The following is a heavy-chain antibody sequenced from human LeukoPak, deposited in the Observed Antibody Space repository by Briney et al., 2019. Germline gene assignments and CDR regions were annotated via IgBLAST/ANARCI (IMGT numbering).Heavy chain of an antibody. D-gene: IGHD2-15*01. CDR3: AKQLGYCSDGSCYFPY. CDR1: GFTFSSSA. J-gene: IGHJ4*02. CDR2: ISNNGGYT. Sequence: GGSLRLSCAASGFTFSSSAMSWVRRPPGKGLEWFSPISNNGGYTYYADSVQGRFTISRDNSKSTLCLQMNSLRAEDTAVYYCAKQLGYCSDGSCYFPYWGQGTLVTVSS. V-gene: IGHV3-23*01.